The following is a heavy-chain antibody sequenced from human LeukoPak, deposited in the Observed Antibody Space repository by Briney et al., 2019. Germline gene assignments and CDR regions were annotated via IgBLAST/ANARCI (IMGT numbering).Heavy chain of an antibody. D-gene: IGHD6-19*01. Sequence: PGGSLRLSCAASGFNFANHAMSWVRQTAGKGLEWVSAISGGGDITYYADSVKGRFTISRDNSKNTLYLQMNSLRAEDTAVYYCARDSEQWLDYWGQGTLVTVSS. CDR1: GFNFANHA. CDR2: ISGGGDIT. J-gene: IGHJ4*02. V-gene: IGHV3-23*01. CDR3: ARDSEQWLDY.